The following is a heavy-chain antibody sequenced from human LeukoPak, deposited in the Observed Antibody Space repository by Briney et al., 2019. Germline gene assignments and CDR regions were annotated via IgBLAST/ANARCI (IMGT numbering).Heavy chain of an antibody. J-gene: IGHJ3*02. Sequence: PSETLSLTCAVYGGSFSGYYWSWIRQPPGKGLEWIGEINHSGSTNYNPSLKSRVTISVDTSKNQFSLKLSSVTAADTAVYYCARSASSGYFSPQVAFDIWGQGTMVTVSS. CDR1: GGSFSGYY. V-gene: IGHV4-34*01. D-gene: IGHD3-22*01. CDR3: ARSASSGYFSPQVAFDI. CDR2: INHSGST.